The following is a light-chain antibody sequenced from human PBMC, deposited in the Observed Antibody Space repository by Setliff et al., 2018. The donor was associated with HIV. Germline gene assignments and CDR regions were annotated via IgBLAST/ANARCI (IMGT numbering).Light chain of an antibody. CDR2: DVR. Sequence: QSALTQPASVSGSPGQSITISCTGTSSDVGGYNYVSWYQHFPGRTPKLIFYDVRNRPPGVSSRFSGSKSGNTASLTISGLRAEDEADYYCSSYRSGNIGVFGGGTKVTVL. CDR3: SSYRSGNIGV. V-gene: IGLV2-14*03. J-gene: IGLJ1*01. CDR1: SSDVGGYNY.